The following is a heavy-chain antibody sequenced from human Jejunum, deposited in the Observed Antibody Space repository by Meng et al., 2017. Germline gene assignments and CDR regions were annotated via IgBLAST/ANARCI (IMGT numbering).Heavy chain of an antibody. CDR3: ARVQGDFYDNDAYYSYFAY. J-gene: IGHJ4*02. Sequence: QVQLQAAGPGPVKPSGTLSLTCTVSGGSISNWWSWVRQPPGKGLEWIGDIYHSGTTNYNPSLQSRVTISVDKSENQFSLKLRSVTAADTAVYYCARVQGDFYDNDAYYSYFAYWGPGALVTVSS. D-gene: IGHD3-22*01. CDR1: GGSISNW. CDR2: IYHSGTT. V-gene: IGHV4-4*02.